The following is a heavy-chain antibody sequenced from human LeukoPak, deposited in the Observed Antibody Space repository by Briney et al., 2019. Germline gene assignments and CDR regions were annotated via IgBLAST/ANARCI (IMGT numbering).Heavy chain of an antibody. CDR1: GGSISSYY. J-gene: IGHJ5*02. Sequence: PSETLSLTCTVSGGSISSYYWSWIRQPPGKGLEWIGYIYTSGSTNYNPSLKSRVTISVDTSKNQFSLKLSSVTAADTAVYYCARLHLYNWSDPWGQGTLVTVSS. V-gene: IGHV4-4*09. CDR2: IYTSGST. CDR3: ARLHLYNWSDP.